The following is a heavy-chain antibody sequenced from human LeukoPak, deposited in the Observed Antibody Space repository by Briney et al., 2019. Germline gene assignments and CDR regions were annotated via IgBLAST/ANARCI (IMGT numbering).Heavy chain of an antibody. CDR1: GYSINNYW. CDR2: IYPADSDI. CDR3: ARRPRSSPFDS. D-gene: IGHD6-19*01. Sequence: LGESLKVSCKGSGYSINNYWIGWVRQMPGKGLEWMGIIYPADSDIRYSPSFQGQVTFSADKSISTAYLQWSSLKASDSAIYYCARRPRSSPFDSWGQGALVTVSS. J-gene: IGHJ4*02. V-gene: IGHV5-51*01.